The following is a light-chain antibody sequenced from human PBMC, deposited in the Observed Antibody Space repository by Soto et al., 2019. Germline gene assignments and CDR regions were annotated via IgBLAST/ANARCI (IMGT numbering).Light chain of an antibody. CDR1: EGLLHPDGTSQ. CDR2: RVS. J-gene: IGKJ1*01. CDR3: MQATHWTGT. Sequence: MTQYPLSRSVTHGQPACLSCGASEGLLHPDGTSQLNWFQQRPGKSPRRLIYRVSKRDCGVPDRFSGSGSDTDFTLKISRVEAEDVAVYYCMQATHWTGTFGQGTKVDI. V-gene: IGKV2-30*02.